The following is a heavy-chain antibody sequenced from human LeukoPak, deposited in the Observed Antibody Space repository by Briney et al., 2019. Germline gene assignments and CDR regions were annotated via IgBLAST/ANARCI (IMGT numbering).Heavy chain of an antibody. CDR2: IRYDGSNK. Sequence: HPGGSLRLSCAASGFTFSSYGMHWVRQAPGRGLEWVAFIRYDGSNKYYADSVKGRFTISRDNSKNTLYLQMNSLRAEDTAVYYCAKDHGFVPLYYYGSGSSSFDYWGQGTLVTVSS. CDR1: GFTFSSYG. CDR3: AKDHGFVPLYYYGSGSSSFDY. D-gene: IGHD3-10*01. J-gene: IGHJ4*02. V-gene: IGHV3-30*02.